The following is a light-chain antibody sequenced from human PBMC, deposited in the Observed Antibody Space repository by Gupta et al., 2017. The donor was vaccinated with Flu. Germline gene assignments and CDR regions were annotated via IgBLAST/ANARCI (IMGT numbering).Light chain of an antibody. CDR1: SSDVGGYNY. V-gene: IGLV2-14*01. CDR3: SSYTSSSTLYV. J-gene: IGLJ1*01. Sequence: QSALTQPASASGSPGQAMTIFSTGTSSDVGGYNYVSWYQQHPGKAPKLMIYEVSNRPSGVSNRFSGSKSGNTASLTISGLQAEDEADYYCSSYTSSSTLYVFGTGTKVTVL. CDR2: EVS.